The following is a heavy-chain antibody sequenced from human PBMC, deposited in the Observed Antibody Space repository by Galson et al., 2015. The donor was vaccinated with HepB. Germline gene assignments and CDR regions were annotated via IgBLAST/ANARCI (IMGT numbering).Heavy chain of an antibody. V-gene: IGHV1-18*01. CDR1: GYTFMKHG. Sequence: SVQVSCKASGYTFMKHGISWVRQAPGQGLEWVGWISTYNDNTNYAQKLQGRVTMTTDTSTSTAYMELRSLRSDDTAVYYCARARYSSSPPDFWGQGTLVTVSS. CDR2: ISTYNDNT. CDR3: ARARYSSSPPDF. D-gene: IGHD6-6*01. J-gene: IGHJ4*02.